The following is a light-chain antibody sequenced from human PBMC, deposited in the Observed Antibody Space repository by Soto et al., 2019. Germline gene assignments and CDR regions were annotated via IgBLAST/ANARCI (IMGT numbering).Light chain of an antibody. J-gene: IGLJ1*01. CDR1: SSDVGGYNY. V-gene: IGLV2-14*01. Sequence: ALTQPASVSGSPGQSITISCTGTSSDVGGYNYVSWYQQHPGKAPKLMIYEVSNRPSGVSNRFSGSKSGNTASLTISGLQAEDEADYYCSSYTSSSTNVFGTGTKVTAL. CDR3: SSYTSSSTNV. CDR2: EVS.